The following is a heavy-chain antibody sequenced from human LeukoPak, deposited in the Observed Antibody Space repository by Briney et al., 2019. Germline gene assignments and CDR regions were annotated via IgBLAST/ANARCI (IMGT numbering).Heavy chain of an antibody. CDR3: AKDRSYSLDV. V-gene: IGHV3-23*01. CDR1: GFTFGIYA. CDR2: LDGNGAKT. Sequence: QSGGSLRLSCAASGFTFGIYAMSWVRQAPGKGLEWVSALDGNGAKTFYADSVKGRFTISRDNPKNTLYLQINSLRAEDTAVYYCAKDRSYSLDVWGQGTTVTVSS. J-gene: IGHJ6*02.